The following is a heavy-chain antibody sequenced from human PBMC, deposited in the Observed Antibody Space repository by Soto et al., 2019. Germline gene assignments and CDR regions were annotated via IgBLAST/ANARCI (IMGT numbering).Heavy chain of an antibody. Sequence: QVQLQQWGAGLLKPSETLSLTCAVYGGSFSGYYWSWIRQPPGKGLEWIGEINHSGSTNYNPSLKSRVTISVDTSKNQFSLKLSSVTAADTAVYYCARIVATMSGCFDPWGQGTLVTVSS. CDR2: INHSGST. D-gene: IGHD5-12*01. J-gene: IGHJ5*02. CDR1: GGSFSGYY. V-gene: IGHV4-34*01. CDR3: ARIVATMSGCFDP.